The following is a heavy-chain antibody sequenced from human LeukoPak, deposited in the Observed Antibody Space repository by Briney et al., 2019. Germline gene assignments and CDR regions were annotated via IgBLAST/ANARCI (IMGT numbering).Heavy chain of an antibody. Sequence: NYNPSLKSRVTISVDTSKNQFSLKLSSVTAADTAVYYCARGLDDFWSGYYPSYYYYGMDVWGQGTTVTVSS. CDR3: ARGLDDFWSGYYPSYYYYGMDV. J-gene: IGHJ6*02. V-gene: IGHV4-34*01. D-gene: IGHD3-3*01.